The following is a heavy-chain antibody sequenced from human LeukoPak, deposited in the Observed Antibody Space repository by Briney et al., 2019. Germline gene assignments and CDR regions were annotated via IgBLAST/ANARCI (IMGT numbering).Heavy chain of an antibody. CDR3: TRMTTGPDY. J-gene: IGHJ4*02. CDR1: GVSFNDYY. D-gene: IGHD4-17*01. V-gene: IGHV4-34*01. CDR2: INHSGYT. Sequence: KPSETLSLTCAVSGVSFNDYYWSWVRQTPGKGLEWIGEINHSGYTNDSPSLKSRVTLSIDTSRKQFSLNLRSVTVADSGIYYCTRMTTGPDYWGQGTLVTVSS.